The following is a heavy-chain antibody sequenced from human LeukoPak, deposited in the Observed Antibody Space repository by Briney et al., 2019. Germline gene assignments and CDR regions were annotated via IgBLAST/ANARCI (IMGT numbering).Heavy chain of an antibody. J-gene: IGHJ4*02. CDR3: ARGHSSWTLLN. D-gene: IGHD6-13*01. CDR2: IYFSGSD. V-gene: IGHV4-39*07. CDR1: GGSVTTSSYY. Sequence: PSETLSLTCTVSGGSVTTSSYYWGWVRQPPGKGLDWIGSIYFSGSDYYNPSLKSRVTISVDTSKNQFSLKLSSVTAADTAVYYCARGHSSWTLLNWGQGTLVTVSS.